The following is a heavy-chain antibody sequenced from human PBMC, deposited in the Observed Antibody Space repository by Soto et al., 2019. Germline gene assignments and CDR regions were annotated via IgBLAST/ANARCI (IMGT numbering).Heavy chain of an antibody. J-gene: IGHJ4*02. V-gene: IGHV3-7*01. CDR1: GFTFSNSW. CDR3: ATERSVVTFDY. Sequence: EVQLVESGGGLVQPGGSLRLSCEASGFTFSNSWMTWVRQAPGKGLEWVGNIKQDGSEKYYVDSVKGRFTISRDNAKNSLYLQMNSLRVDDTAVYYCATERSVVTFDYWGQGTPGHRLL. CDR2: IKQDGSEK. D-gene: IGHD3-22*01.